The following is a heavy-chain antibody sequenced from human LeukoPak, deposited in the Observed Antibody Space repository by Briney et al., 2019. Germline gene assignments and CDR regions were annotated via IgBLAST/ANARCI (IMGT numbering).Heavy chain of an antibody. J-gene: IGHJ4*02. V-gene: IGHV1-69*05. CDR1: GGTFSSYA. CDR2: IIPIFGTA. CDR3: ARLYYYDSSGYYDY. D-gene: IGHD3-22*01. Sequence: SVKVSCKASGGTFSSYAISWVRQAPGQGLEWMGGIIPIFGTANYAQKLQGRVTITTDESTSTAYMELSSLRSDDTAVYYCARLYYYDSSGYYDYWGQGTLVTVSS.